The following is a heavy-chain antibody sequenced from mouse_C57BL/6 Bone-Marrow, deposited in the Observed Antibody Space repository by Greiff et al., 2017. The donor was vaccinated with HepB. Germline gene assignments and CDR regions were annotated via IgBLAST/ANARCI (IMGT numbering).Heavy chain of an antibody. V-gene: IGHV1-69*01. J-gene: IGHJ3*01. CDR2: IDPSDSYT. CDR1: GYTFTSYW. CDR3: ARHSYPTNYGWFAY. D-gene: IGHD1-1*01. Sequence: QVQLQQPGAELVMPGASVKLSCKASGYTFTSYWMHWVKQRPGQGLEWIGEIDPSDSYTNYNQKFKGKSTLTVDKSSSTAYMQLSSLTSEDSAVYYCARHSYPTNYGWFAYWGQGTLVTVSA.